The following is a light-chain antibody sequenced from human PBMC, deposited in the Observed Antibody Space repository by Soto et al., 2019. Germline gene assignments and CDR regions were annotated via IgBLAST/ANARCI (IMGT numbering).Light chain of an antibody. V-gene: IGKV1-5*01. CDR1: QSVNSW. Sequence: DIQMTQSPSTLSAYVGDRVTITCRASQSVNSWLAWYQQKPGRAPKLLIYSVSNLDSGVPSRFSGSGSGTEFTLTISSLQPDDFATYYYQQFSSYSRTFGQGTKVEMK. J-gene: IGKJ1*01. CDR3: QQFSSYSRT. CDR2: SVS.